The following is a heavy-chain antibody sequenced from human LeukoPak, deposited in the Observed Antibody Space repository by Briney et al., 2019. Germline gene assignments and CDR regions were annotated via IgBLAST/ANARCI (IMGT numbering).Heavy chain of an antibody. CDR3: ARGDYGGDYFDY. CDR2: IYSGCST. V-gene: IGHV3-66*01. D-gene: IGHD4-23*01. CDR1: GFTVSSNY. Sequence: PGGSLRLSCAASGFTVSSNYMSWVCQAPGKGLEWVSVIYSGCSTYYADSVKGRFTISRDNSKNTLYLQMNSLRAEDTAVYYCARGDYGGDYFDYWGQGTLVTVSS. J-gene: IGHJ4*02.